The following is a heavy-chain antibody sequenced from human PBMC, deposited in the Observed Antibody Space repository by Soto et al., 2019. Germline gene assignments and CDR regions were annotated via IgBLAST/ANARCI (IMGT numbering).Heavy chain of an antibody. J-gene: IGHJ6*02. CDR3: ARVRCLEWPTYYYYGMDV. D-gene: IGHD3-3*01. CDR2: IYYSGST. V-gene: IGHV4-59*01. Sequence: SETLSLTCTVSGGSISSYYWSWIRQPPGKGLEWIGYIYYSGSTNYNPSLKSRVTISVDTSKNQFSLKLSSVTAADTAVYYCARVRCLEWPTYYYYGMDVWGQGTTVTVSS. CDR1: GGSISSYY.